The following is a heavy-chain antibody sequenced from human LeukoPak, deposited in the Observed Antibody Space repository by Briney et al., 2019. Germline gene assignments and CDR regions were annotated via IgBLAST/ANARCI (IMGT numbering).Heavy chain of an antibody. D-gene: IGHD6-13*01. Sequence: PGGSLRLSCAASGFTFSSYAMSWVRQAPGKELVWVSAISGSGGSTYYADSVKGRFTISRDNSRNTLYLQMDSLRAEDTAVYYCAKSSSWFHWFDPWGQGTLVTVSS. V-gene: IGHV3-23*01. CDR2: ISGSGGST. CDR1: GFTFSSYA. J-gene: IGHJ5*02. CDR3: AKSSSWFHWFDP.